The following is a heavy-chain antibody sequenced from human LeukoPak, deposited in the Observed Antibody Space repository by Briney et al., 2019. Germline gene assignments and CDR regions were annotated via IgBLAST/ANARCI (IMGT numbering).Heavy chain of an antibody. CDR2: ISDSGGST. CDR3: ARGRRDCSGDCYVAFDI. Sequence: GGSLRLSCAASGFTFSSYAMSWVRQAPGKGLEWVSLISDSGGSTYYADSVKGRFTISRDKSKNTLYLQMNSLRAEDTAVYYCARGRRDCSGDCYVAFDIWGQGTMVTVSS. J-gene: IGHJ3*02. V-gene: IGHV3-23*01. CDR1: GFTFSSYA. D-gene: IGHD2-21*02.